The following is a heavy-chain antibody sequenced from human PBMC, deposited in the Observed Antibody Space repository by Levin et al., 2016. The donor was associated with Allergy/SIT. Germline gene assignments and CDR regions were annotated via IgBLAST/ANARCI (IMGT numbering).Heavy chain of an antibody. D-gene: IGHD1-14*01. V-gene: IGHV3-7*04. CDR3: ARDPDLTPGPGLDC. CDR2: INKDGSGK. CDR1: GFTFSSYW. J-gene: IGHJ4*02. Sequence: GGSLRLSCAASGFTFSSYWMSWVRQAPGKGLEWVANINKDGSGKYYVDSVKGRFTISRDNAVNSLYLQMNSLRVEDTAVYYCARDPDLTPGPGLDCWGQGTLVTVSS.